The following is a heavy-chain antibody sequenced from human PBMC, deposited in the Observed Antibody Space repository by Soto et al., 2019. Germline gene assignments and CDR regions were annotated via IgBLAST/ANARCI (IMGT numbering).Heavy chain of an antibody. D-gene: IGHD5-12*01. J-gene: IGHJ5*02. CDR3: AREKIEATIRYAWFDP. CDR2: INPLGGSA. V-gene: IGHV1-46*01. CDR1: GYTFTDYY. Sequence: QEQLVQSGAEVKKPGASVKVSCKASGYTFTDYYMHWVRQAPGQGLEWMGIINPLGGSASYAQKFQGRVTMTTDTSTSTVHMELSSMRSEDTAVYYCAREKIEATIRYAWFDPWGQGTLVTVSS.